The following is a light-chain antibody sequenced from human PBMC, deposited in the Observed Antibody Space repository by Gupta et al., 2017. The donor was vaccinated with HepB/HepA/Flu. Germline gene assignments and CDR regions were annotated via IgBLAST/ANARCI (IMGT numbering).Light chain of an antibody. Sequence: DIQLTQSPSFLSASVGDRVTITCRASQGIGSFLAWYQQKPGKAPKLLLYAASTLQSGGPSRFSGSGSGTDFTLTISSLLPEDFATYFCQQLNTYPLTFGPGTKVEVK. CDR3: QQLNTYPLT. CDR1: QGIGSF. V-gene: IGKV1-9*01. J-gene: IGKJ3*01. CDR2: AAS.